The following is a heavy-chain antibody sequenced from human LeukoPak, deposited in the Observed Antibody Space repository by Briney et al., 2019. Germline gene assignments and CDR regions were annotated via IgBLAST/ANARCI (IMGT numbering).Heavy chain of an antibody. Sequence: GASVKVSCKASGYTFSSHDISWVRQAPGQGLEWMGWISGYNGKTNYAQKFQGRVTMTRDTSISTAYMELSRLRSDDTAVYYCARISSDYALYGFDYWGQGTLVTVSS. J-gene: IGHJ4*02. CDR1: GYTFSSHD. CDR3: ARISSDYALYGFDY. V-gene: IGHV1-18*01. D-gene: IGHD4-17*01. CDR2: ISGYNGKT.